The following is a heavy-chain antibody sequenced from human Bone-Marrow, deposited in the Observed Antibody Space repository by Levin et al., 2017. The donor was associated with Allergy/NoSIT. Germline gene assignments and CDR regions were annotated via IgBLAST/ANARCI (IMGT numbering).Heavy chain of an antibody. CDR2: IYHTGNT. Sequence: SETLSLTCTVSASSISSDFYWGWIRQPPGKGLEWIGTIYHTGNTNYNPSLKSRVIVSVDTSKNQFSLNLRSVTAADTAVYYCARGRYYYDASGYYLFDQWGQGTLVTVSS. CDR1: ASSISSDFY. D-gene: IGHD3-22*01. J-gene: IGHJ4*02. CDR3: ARGRYYYDASGYYLFDQ. V-gene: IGHV4-38-2*02.